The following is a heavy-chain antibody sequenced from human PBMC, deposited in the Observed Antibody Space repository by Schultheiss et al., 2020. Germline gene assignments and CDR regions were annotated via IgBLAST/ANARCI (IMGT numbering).Heavy chain of an antibody. J-gene: IGHJ4*02. D-gene: IGHD6-19*01. Sequence: ASVKVSCKASGYTFTSYDINWVRQATGQGLEWMGWISAYNGNTNYAQKLQGRVTMTTDTSTSTAYMELRSLRSDDTAVYYCARDVGQWLVLEFYYFDYWGQGTLVTVCS. V-gene: IGHV1-18*01. CDR3: ARDVGQWLVLEFYYFDY. CDR1: GYTFTSYD. CDR2: ISAYNGNT.